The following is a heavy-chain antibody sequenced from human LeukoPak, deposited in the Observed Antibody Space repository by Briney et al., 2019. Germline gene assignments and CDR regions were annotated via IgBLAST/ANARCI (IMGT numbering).Heavy chain of an antibody. CDR1: GFIFDDYG. CDR2: INWNGDST. Sequence: RPGGSLRLSCAASGFIFDDYGLTWVRQAPGKGLEWVSGINWNGDSTDYADSVKGRFTISRDNAKNSLYLQMNSLRAEDTALYYCARDLRVVITGSFDSWGQGTLVTVSS. J-gene: IGHJ4*02. D-gene: IGHD3-22*01. CDR3: ARDLRVVITGSFDS. V-gene: IGHV3-20*04.